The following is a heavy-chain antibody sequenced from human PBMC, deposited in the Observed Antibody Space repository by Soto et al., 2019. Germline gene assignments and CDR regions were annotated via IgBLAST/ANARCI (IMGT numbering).Heavy chain of an antibody. J-gene: IGHJ4*02. CDR3: ARDLRRSLGTGTGQDYLDY. CDR1: GYSFSSYG. D-gene: IGHD1-7*01. Sequence: QVQLVQSGAEVKKPGASVKVSCKASGYSFSSYGVSWVRQAPGQGLEWMGWITVYNGDTNYAQNLQGRVTTTSETPTSTAYMEVRNLRADDTAVYYSARDLRRSLGTGTGQDYLDYWGPGNLVTVAS. CDR2: ITVYNGDT. V-gene: IGHV1-18*04.